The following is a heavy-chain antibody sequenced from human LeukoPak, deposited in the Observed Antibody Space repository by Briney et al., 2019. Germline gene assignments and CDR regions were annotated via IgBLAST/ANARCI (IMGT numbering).Heavy chain of an antibody. CDR1: GFTFSTYG. J-gene: IGHJ4*02. D-gene: IGHD3-3*02. V-gene: IGHV3-30*02. CDR3: AKPLTRTIFGAFDS. CDR2: LRYDGSNK. Sequence: GGSLRLSCAASGFTFSTYGMHWVRQAPGKGLEWVSFLRYDGSNKYYADSVKGRFTISRDNSKNTLYLQMNSLRAEDTAVHYCAKPLTRTIFGAFDSWGQGTLVTVSS.